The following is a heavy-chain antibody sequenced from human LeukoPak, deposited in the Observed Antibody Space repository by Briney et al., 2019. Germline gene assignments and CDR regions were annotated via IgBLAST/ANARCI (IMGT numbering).Heavy chain of an antibody. J-gene: IGHJ4*02. CDR1: GGSISSYY. Sequence: SETLSLTCTASGGSISSYYWSWIRQPPGKGLEWIGYIYYSGSTNYNPSPKNRVSISLDTTTNQFPLMQSSRPTADTAVVYYAGDGVGYSSSSGLDYWGQGTLVTVSS. CDR3: AGDGVGYSSSSGLDY. V-gene: IGHV4-59*01. CDR2: IYYSGST. D-gene: IGHD6-6*01.